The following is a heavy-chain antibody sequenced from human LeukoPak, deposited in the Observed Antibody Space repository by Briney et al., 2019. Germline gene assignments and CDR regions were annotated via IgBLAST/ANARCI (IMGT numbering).Heavy chain of an antibody. CDR3: AREAAVSGRAFDI. CDR1: GGSISSYY. V-gene: IGHV4-59*12. J-gene: IGHJ3*02. CDR2: IYYSGST. D-gene: IGHD6-19*01. Sequence: PSETLSLTCTVSGGSISSYYWSWIRQPPGKGLEWIGYIYYSGSTNYNPSLKSRVTISVDTSKNQFSLKLSSVTAADTAVYYCAREAAVSGRAFDIWGQGTMVTVSS.